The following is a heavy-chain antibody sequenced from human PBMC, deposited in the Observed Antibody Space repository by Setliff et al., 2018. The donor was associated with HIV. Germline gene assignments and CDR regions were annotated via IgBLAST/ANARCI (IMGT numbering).Heavy chain of an antibody. V-gene: IGHV4-39*01. CDR3: ARRGSSGDPWSGSHYLYYFDC. D-gene: IGHD3-3*01. J-gene: IGHJ4*02. Sequence: SETLSLSCTTSGFTFGDYAFSWVRQTPGKGLEWIGSIYYSGNSYYNPSLQSRVTISVDTSKNQFSRKLSSVSAADTAVYYCARRGSSGDPWSGSHYLYYFDCWGQGTLVTVSS. CDR2: IYYSGNS. CDR1: GFTFGDYA.